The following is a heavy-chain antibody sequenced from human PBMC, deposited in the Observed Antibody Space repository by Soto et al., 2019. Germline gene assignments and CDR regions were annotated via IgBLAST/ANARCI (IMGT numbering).Heavy chain of an antibody. J-gene: IGHJ4*02. V-gene: IGHV1-69*12. CDR1: GGTFSSYA. CDR3: TLGYCSGGSCYRDY. Sequence: QVQLVQSGAEVKKPGSSVKVSCKASGGTFSSYAISWVRQAPGQGLEWMGGIIPIFGTANYAQKFQGRVTITADESTSTAFMELSSLRSEDTAVYYCTLGYCSGGSCYRDYWGQGTLVTVSS. CDR2: IIPIFGTA. D-gene: IGHD2-15*01.